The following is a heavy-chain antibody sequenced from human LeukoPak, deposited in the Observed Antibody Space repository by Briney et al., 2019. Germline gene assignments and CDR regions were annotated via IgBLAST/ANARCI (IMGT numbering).Heavy chain of an antibody. CDR2: ISSSGSYI. D-gene: IGHD1-26*01. CDR1: GFTFSSYS. J-gene: IGHJ4*02. V-gene: IGHV3-21*01. Sequence: GGSLRLSCAASGFTFSSYSMNWVRQAPGKGLVWVSSISSSGSYIYYADSVKGRFTISRDNAKNSLYLQMNSLRAEDTAVYYCARGSGRSYLPFDYWDQGTLVTVSS. CDR3: ARGSGRSYLPFDY.